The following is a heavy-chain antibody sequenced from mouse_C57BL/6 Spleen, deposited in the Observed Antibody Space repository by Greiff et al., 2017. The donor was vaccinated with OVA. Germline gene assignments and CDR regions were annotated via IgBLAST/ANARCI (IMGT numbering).Heavy chain of an antibody. V-gene: IGHV1-4*01. J-gene: IGHJ2*01. CDR1: GYTFTSYT. CDR3: ARDYYGSSYGDY. Sequence: VQLQQSGAELARPGASVKMSCKASGYTFTSYTMHWVTQRPGQGLEWIGYINPSSGYTKYNQKFKDKATLTADKSSSTAYMQLSSLTSEDSAVYYCARDYYGSSYGDYWGQGTTLTVSS. D-gene: IGHD1-1*01. CDR2: INPSSGYT.